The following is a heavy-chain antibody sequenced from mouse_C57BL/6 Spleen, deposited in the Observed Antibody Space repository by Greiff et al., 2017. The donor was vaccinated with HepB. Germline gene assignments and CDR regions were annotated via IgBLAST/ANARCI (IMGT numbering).Heavy chain of an antibody. CDR3: ARVPDYYGNAMDY. V-gene: IGHV1-80*01. D-gene: IGHD1-1*01. Sequence: QVQLKESGAELVKPGASVKISCKASGYAFSSYWMNWVKQRPGKGLEWIGQIYPGDGDTNYNGKFKGKATLTADKSSSIAYMQLSSLTSEDSAVYFCARVPDYYGNAMDYWGQGTSVTVSS. J-gene: IGHJ4*01. CDR1: GYAFSSYW. CDR2: IYPGDGDT.